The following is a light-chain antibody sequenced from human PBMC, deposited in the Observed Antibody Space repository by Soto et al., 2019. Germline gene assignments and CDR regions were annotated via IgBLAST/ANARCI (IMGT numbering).Light chain of an antibody. V-gene: IGLV1-51*02. CDR1: SSNIGKNY. CDR3: GTWDGSLSVGV. Sequence: QSVLTQPPSVSAAPGQKVTISFSGSSSNIGKNYVAWYQHVPGTAPKHLIYENSKRPSGIPDRFSGSKSGTSATLGITGLQTGDEADYYCGTWDGSLSVGVFGGGTKLTVL. J-gene: IGLJ3*02. CDR2: ENS.